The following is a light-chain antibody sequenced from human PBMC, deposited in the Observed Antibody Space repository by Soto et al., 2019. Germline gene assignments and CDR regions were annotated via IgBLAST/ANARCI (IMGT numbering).Light chain of an antibody. CDR1: QSVSSY. J-gene: IGKJ5*01. CDR3: QQRSKWPLT. V-gene: IGKV3-11*01. Sequence: EIVVTQSPATLSLSPGERATLSCMASQSVSSYLAWYQQKPGQAPRLLIYDASNRATGIPARFSGSGSGTDFTLTISSLESEDFAVYYCQQRSKWPLTFGQGTRLEIK. CDR2: DAS.